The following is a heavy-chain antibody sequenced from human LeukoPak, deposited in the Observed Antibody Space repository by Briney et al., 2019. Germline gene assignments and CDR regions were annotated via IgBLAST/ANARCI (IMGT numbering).Heavy chain of an antibody. J-gene: IGHJ4*02. CDR2: MSASGDIT. D-gene: IGHD3-22*01. CDR1: GFTFSSYA. CDR3: ARVGASSDSSGKGQLPAHFDY. Sequence: GGSLRLSCAASGFTFSSYAMSWARQAPGKGLEWVSAMSASGDITYYADSVEGRFTISRDNAENSLYLQMNSLRAGDTALYYCARVGASSDSSGKGQLPAHFDYWGQGTLVTVSS. V-gene: IGHV3-23*01.